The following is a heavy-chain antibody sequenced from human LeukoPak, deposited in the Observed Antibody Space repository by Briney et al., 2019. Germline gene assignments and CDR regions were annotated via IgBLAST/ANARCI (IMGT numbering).Heavy chain of an antibody. CDR1: GGSFSGYY. J-gene: IGHJ3*02. D-gene: IGHD3-22*01. CDR2: INHSGST. V-gene: IGHV4-34*01. CDR3: ARGFAGEYYYDSSGPDAFDI. Sequence: SETLSLTCAVYGGSFSGYYWSWIRQPPGKGLEWIGEINHSGSTNYNPSLKSRVTIPVDTSKNQFSLKLSSVTAADTAVYYCARGFAGEYYYDSSGPDAFDIWGQGTMVTVSS.